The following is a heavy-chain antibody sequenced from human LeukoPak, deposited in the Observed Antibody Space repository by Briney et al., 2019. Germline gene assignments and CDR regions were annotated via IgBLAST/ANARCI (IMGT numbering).Heavy chain of an antibody. Sequence: GRSLRLSCAASGFNFSNYGIHWVRQAPGKGLEWVAVISYDGSKKYYADSVKGRFTISRDNSKNTLYLQMNSLRAEDTAVYYCVFRPGLTPYYFDYWGQGTLVTVSS. J-gene: IGHJ4*02. D-gene: IGHD1-14*01. V-gene: IGHV3-30*03. CDR3: VFRPGLTPYYFDY. CDR2: ISYDGSKK. CDR1: GFNFSNYG.